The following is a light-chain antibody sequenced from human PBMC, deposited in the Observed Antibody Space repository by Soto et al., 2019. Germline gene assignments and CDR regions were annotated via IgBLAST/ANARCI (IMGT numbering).Light chain of an antibody. CDR3: MQALQTPMYT. CDR1: QSLLHSNGYNY. CDR2: LGS. J-gene: IGKJ2*01. Sequence: DIVMTQSPLSLPVTPGEPASISCRSSQSLLHSNGYNYLDWYLQKPGQSPQLLIYLGSNRASGVPDRFSGSGSGTDFTLKISRGEDEDVGVYYCMQALQTPMYTFGQGTKLEIK. V-gene: IGKV2-28*01.